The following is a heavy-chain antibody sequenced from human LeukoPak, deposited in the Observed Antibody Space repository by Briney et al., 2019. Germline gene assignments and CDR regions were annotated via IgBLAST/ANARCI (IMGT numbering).Heavy chain of an antibody. CDR2: INPSGGST. V-gene: IGHV1-46*01. CDR3: ARDNSVEDTAWWFDP. D-gene: IGHD4-23*01. J-gene: IGHJ5*02. Sequence: AASVKVSCKASGYTFTSYGISWVRQAPGPGLEWMGIINPSGGSTSYAQKFQGRVTMTRDMSTSTDYMELSSLRSEDTAVYYCARDNSVEDTAWWFDPWGQGTPVTVSS. CDR1: GYTFTSYG.